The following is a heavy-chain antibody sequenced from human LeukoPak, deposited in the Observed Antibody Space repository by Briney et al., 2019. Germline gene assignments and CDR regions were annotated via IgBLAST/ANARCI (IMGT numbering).Heavy chain of an antibody. CDR3: AREYSSGPKYYYYGMDV. Sequence: ASVKVSCKASGGTFSSYAISWVRQAPGQGLEWMGGIIPIFGTANYAQKFQGRVTITADESTSTAYMELSSLRSDDTAVYYCAREYSSGPKYYYYGMDVWGQGTTVTVSS. CDR1: GGTFSSYA. D-gene: IGHD3-22*01. V-gene: IGHV1-69*13. CDR2: IIPIFGTA. J-gene: IGHJ6*02.